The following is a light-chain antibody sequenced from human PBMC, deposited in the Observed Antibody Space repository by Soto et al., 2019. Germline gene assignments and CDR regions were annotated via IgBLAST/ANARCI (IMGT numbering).Light chain of an antibody. CDR1: QAITNN. CDR2: EES. Sequence: DIHLTQSPSSLSASVGDRVTITCRASQAITNNLAWYQQKPGNPPRLLIYEESTLHSGVPSRFSGRKVWTLFILTIDSLQPEDFATYYCQQVKSYPRTFGGGTKVEIK. CDR3: QQVKSYPRT. V-gene: IGKV1-9*01. J-gene: IGKJ4*01.